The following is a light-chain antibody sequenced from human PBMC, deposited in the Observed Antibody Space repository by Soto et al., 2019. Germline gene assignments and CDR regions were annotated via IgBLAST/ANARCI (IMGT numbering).Light chain of an antibody. CDR1: QTISSN. CDR3: QQYNTWPFT. J-gene: IGKJ3*01. Sequence: IVMTQSPATLSVSPGERATPSCRASQTISSNLAWYQQKPGQASRLLIFGASTRATGIPARYSGSGSGTEFTLTISSLQSEDFAVYSCQQYNTWPFTFGPGTKVDIK. CDR2: GAS. V-gene: IGKV3-15*01.